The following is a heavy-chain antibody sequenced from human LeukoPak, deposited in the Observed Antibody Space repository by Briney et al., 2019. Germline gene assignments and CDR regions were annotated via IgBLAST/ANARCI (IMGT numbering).Heavy chain of an antibody. J-gene: IGHJ4*02. CDR3: ARYCSGGSCYHRGFDY. CDR2: INHRGST. Sequence: SETLSLTCAVYGGSFSGYYWSWIRQPPGKGLEWTGEINHRGSTNYNPSLKSRVTISVDTSKNQFSLKLSSVTAADTAVYYCARYCSGGSCYHRGFDYWGQGTLVTVSS. CDR1: GGSFSGYY. D-gene: IGHD2-15*01. V-gene: IGHV4-34*01.